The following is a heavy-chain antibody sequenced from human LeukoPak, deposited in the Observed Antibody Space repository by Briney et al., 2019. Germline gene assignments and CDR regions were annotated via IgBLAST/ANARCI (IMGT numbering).Heavy chain of an antibody. V-gene: IGHV4-4*07. CDR2: FYTSGST. D-gene: IGHD6-13*01. Sequence: SGTLSLTCTVSGGSISSYYWSWIRQPAGKGLEWIGRFYTSGSTNYNPSLRSRVTMSVDTSKNQFSLKLTSVTAADTAVYYCARSAIGTADFDYWGQGTLVTVSP. J-gene: IGHJ4*02. CDR3: ARSAIGTADFDY. CDR1: GGSISSYY.